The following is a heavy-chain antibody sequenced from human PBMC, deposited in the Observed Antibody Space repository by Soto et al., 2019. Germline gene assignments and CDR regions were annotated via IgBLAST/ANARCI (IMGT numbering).Heavy chain of an antibody. CDR2: IIPLFGTP. Sequence: SVKVSCKASGGTFSNYAINWVRQAPGQGLEWMGGIIPLFGTPNYAQKFQGRVTFTAHKSTSTAYMELSSLRSEDTAVYYCARQAFPLRDGRYYFDYWGQGTLVTVSS. V-gene: IGHV1-69*06. D-gene: IGHD3-16*01. J-gene: IGHJ4*02. CDR1: GGTFSNYA. CDR3: ARQAFPLRDGRYYFDY.